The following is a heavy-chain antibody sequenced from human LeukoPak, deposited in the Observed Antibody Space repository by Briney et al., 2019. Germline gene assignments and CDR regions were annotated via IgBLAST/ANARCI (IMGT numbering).Heavy chain of an antibody. CDR1: GFTFSNVW. D-gene: IGHD2-8*02. V-gene: IGHV3-74*01. Sequence: GGSLRLSCAASGFTFSNVWMHWVRQAPGKGLVWVSRINSDGSDTTYADSVNGRLTISRDNAKNTLYLQMNSLRAEDTAIYYCVGGYDPHFWGQGPRVTVS. CDR3: VGGYDPHF. J-gene: IGHJ4*02. CDR2: INSDGSDT.